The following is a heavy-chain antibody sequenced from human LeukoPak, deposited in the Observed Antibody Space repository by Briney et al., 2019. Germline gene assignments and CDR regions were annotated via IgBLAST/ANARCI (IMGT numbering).Heavy chain of an antibody. Sequence: GASVKVSCKASGGTFSSYAISWVRQAPGQGLEWMGGIIPIFGTANYAQKFQGRVTITADESTSTAYMELSSLRSDDTAVYYCARDIGGYSYGSNRFDPWGQGTLVTVSS. CDR2: IIPIFGTA. CDR3: ARDIGGYSYGSNRFDP. V-gene: IGHV1-69*13. CDR1: GGTFSSYA. J-gene: IGHJ5*02. D-gene: IGHD5-18*01.